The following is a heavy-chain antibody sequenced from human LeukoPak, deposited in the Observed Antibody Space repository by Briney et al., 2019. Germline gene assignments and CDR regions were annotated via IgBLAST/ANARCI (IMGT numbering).Heavy chain of an antibody. V-gene: IGHV3-64*01. CDR2: ISYDGEST. CDR1: GVSFSVYG. CDR3: ARVAVGGHFDY. J-gene: IGHJ4*02. D-gene: IGHD2-15*01. Sequence: GGSLRLSCVASGVSFSVYGVHWVREAPGKGLEYVSAISYDGESTYYANSVKGRFTISRDNSKNTLFLQMRSLRAEDMAVYYCARVAVGGHFDYWGQGTLVTVSS.